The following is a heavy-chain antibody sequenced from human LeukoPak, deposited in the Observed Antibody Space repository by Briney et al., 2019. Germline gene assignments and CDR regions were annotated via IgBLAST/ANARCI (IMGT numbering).Heavy chain of an antibody. Sequence: TPSLTCTVPGGSTSSAGSYWAWTRQHPGKGLEWIGYIYNSGNTYYHPSLRSRVSISGDTSKTQFSLKLSSLTAADPAVYYCARGLGSSSTNNNWFDPWGQGTPVTVSS. CDR1: GGSTSSAGSY. CDR2: IYNSGNT. J-gene: IGHJ5*02. D-gene: IGHD6-6*01. CDR3: ARGLGSSSTNNNWFDP. V-gene: IGHV4-31*03.